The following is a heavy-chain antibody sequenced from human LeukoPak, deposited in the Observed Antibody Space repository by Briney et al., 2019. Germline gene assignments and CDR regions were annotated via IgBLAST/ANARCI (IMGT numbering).Heavy chain of an antibody. D-gene: IGHD3-10*01. CDR3: ARVRNYGSGSPPDY. V-gene: IGHV1-69*13. CDR2: IIPIFGTA. CDR1: GGTFSSYA. J-gene: IGHJ4*02. Sequence: ASVKVSCKASGGTFSSYAISWVRQAPGQGLEWMGGIIPIFGTANYAQKFQGRVTITADESTSTAYMELSSLRSEDTAVYYCARVRNYGSGSPPDYWGQGTLVTVSS.